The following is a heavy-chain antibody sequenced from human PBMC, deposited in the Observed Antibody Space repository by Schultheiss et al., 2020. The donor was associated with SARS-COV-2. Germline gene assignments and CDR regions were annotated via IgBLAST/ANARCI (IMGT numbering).Heavy chain of an antibody. J-gene: IGHJ3*02. CDR1: GVTFSSYA. V-gene: IGHV3-23*01. CDR2: ITGSGDST. CDR3: ARPVISYYYDSSGYSI. Sequence: GGSLRLSCVASGVTFSSYAMSWVRQAPGKGLEWVSAITGSGDSTSYADSVKGRFTISRDNSKNTLYLQMNSLRAEDTAVYYCARPVISYYYDSSGYSIWGQGTMVTVSS. D-gene: IGHD3-22*01.